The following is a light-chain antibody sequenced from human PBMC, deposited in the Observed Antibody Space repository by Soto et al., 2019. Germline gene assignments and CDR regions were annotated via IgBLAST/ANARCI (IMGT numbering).Light chain of an antibody. J-gene: IGKJ2*03. Sequence: EVVMTQSPAILSVSPGDRATLSCMASQSISSKLAWYQQKRDQAPRLLIYGASTRATGIPARFSGSGFGTEFTLTISSLQSEDFAVYFCQQYNDWYSFGQGTKLEIK. V-gene: IGKV3-15*01. CDR1: QSISSK. CDR2: GAS. CDR3: QQYNDWYS.